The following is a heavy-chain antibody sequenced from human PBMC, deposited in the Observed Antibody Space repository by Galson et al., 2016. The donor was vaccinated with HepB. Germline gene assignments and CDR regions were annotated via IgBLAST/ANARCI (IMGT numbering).Heavy chain of an antibody. CDR1: GFIFDDYG. CDR3: GKDVGTGGYANGYYYGVDV. D-gene: IGHD5-18*01. CDR2: ISWHSGSK. J-gene: IGHJ6*02. V-gene: IGHV3-9*01. Sequence: SLRLSCAASGFIFDDYGMHWVRQAPGKGLEWVSGISWHSGSKGYAGSVKGRFTISRDNAKKSLYMEMKSLRPEDTAFYYCGKDVGTGGYANGYYYGVDVWGQGTTVTVSS.